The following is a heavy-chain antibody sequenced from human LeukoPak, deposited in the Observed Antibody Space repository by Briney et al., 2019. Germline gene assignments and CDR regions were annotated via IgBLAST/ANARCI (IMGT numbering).Heavy chain of an antibody. CDR1: IGSISSYY. CDR2: IYHSGST. J-gene: IGHJ5*02. D-gene: IGHD6-13*01. CDR3: ARIYSSSWFLNWFDP. V-gene: IGHV4-59*08. Sequence: SETLSLTCSVSIGSISSYYWSWIRQPPGKGLECIGTIYHSGSTYYNPSLKSRVTISVDTSKNQFSLKLNSVTAADTAVYYCARIYSSSWFLNWFDPWGQGTLVTVSS.